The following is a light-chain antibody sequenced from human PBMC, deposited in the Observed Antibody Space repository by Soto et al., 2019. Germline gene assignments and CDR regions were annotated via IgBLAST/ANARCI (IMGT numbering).Light chain of an antibody. CDR1: QSLLHTNGYNY. V-gene: IGKV2-28*01. CDR3: KQGLQTPYT. J-gene: IGKJ2*01. Sequence: DIVMTQSPLSLPVTPGEPASISCRSSQSLLHTNGYNYLDWFLQKPGQSPQLLIYLGSNRASGVPDRFSGSGSGTDFTLKISRVEAEDMGVYYCKQGLQTPYTFGRGTKLEIK. CDR2: LGS.